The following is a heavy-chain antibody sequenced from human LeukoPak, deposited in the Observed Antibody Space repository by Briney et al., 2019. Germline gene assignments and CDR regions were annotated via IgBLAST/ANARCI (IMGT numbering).Heavy chain of an antibody. CDR1: GGSFVGRH. CDR2: ASHAGIT. Sequence: SDTLSLTCAVYGGSFVGRHWSWIRQPPGKGLEWLGEASHAGITNYNPSLKSRVSISVDTSKDQFSLKLASVTAADTAIYYCARGRLNWDYDFDYWGKGTLVTVSS. CDR3: ARGRLNWDYDFDY. J-gene: IGHJ4*02. V-gene: IGHV4-34*01. D-gene: IGHD1-7*01.